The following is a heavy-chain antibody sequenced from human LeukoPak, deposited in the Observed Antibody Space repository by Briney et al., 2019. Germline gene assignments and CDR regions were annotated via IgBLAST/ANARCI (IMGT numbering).Heavy chain of an antibody. CDR2: FDPEDGET. CDR1: GYTLTELS. CDR3: ATGVLRYSPLGFDP. V-gene: IGHV1-24*01. Sequence: ASVKVSCKVSGYTLTELSMHWVRQAPGKGLEWMGGFDPEDGETIYAQKFQGRVTMTEDTSTDTAYMELSSLRSEDTAVYYWATGVLRYSPLGFDPWGQGTLVTVSS. J-gene: IGHJ5*02. D-gene: IGHD3-9*01.